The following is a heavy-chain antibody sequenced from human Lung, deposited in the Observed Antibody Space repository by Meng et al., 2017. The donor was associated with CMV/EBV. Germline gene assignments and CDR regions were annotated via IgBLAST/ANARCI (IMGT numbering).Heavy chain of an antibody. J-gene: IGHJ6*02. D-gene: IGHD3-3*01. CDR2: IYYSGST. V-gene: IGHV4-61*01. CDR3: ARLGGLRFAFWYGMDV. Sequence: ESLKISCTVSGGSVSSGSYYWSWIRQPPGKGLEWIGYIYYSGSTNYNPSLKSRVTISVGTSKNQFSLKLSSVTAADTAVYYCARLGGLRFAFWYGMDVWGQGTTVTVSS. CDR1: GGSVSSGSYY.